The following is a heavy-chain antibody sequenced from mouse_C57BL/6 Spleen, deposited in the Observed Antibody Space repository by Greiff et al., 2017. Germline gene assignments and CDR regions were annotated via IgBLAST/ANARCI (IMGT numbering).Heavy chain of an antibody. Sequence: QVQLKESGAELVRPGASVTLSCKASGYTFTDYEMHWVKQTPVHGLEWIGAIDPETGGTAYNQKFKGKAILNADKSSSTAYMELRSLTSEDSAVYYCTRRYYGNSFAYWGQGTLVTVSA. D-gene: IGHD2-1*01. CDR1: GYTFTDYE. J-gene: IGHJ3*01. V-gene: IGHV1-15*01. CDR2: IDPETGGT. CDR3: TRRYYGNSFAY.